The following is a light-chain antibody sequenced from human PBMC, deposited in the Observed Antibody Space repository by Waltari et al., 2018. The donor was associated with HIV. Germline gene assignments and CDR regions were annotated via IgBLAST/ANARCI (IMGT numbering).Light chain of an antibody. J-gene: IGLJ2*01. CDR2: DDT. Sequence: YELTQPPSVSVAPGQTATTTRGGDNIGYRSVHWYQQKAGQAPVLVFYDDTDRPSGIPGRFSGSKSGNTATLTISRVEAGDEADYYCQVWASNSAYVVFGGRTKLTVL. CDR1: NIGYRS. V-gene: IGLV3-21*02. CDR3: QVWASNSAYVV.